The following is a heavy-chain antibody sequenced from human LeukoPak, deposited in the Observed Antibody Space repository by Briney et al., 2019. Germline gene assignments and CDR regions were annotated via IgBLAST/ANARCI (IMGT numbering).Heavy chain of an antibody. V-gene: IGHV3-9*03. CDR3: AKGSYDSSGYYNFDY. Sequence: PGGSLRLSCAASGFTFDDYAMHWVRQAPGKGLEWVSGISWNSGSIGYADSVKGRFTISRDNAKNPLYLQMNSLRAEDMALYYCAKGSYDSSGYYNFDYWGQGTLVTVSS. J-gene: IGHJ4*02. CDR2: ISWNSGSI. D-gene: IGHD3-22*01. CDR1: GFTFDDYA.